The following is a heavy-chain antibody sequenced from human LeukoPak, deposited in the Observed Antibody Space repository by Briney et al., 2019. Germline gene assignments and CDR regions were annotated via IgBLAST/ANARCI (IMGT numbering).Heavy chain of an antibody. D-gene: IGHD5-24*01. CDR3: ARGARAGYNLEPFDY. J-gene: IGHJ4*02. CDR2: IYSSGST. Sequence: SETLSLTCTVSGGSISSYYWSWIRQPPGKGLEWIGYIYSSGSTKYNPSLESRVTISVDTSKNQFSLKLSSVTAADTAVYYCARGARAGYNLEPFDYWGQGTLVTVSS. CDR1: GGSISSYY. V-gene: IGHV4-59*08.